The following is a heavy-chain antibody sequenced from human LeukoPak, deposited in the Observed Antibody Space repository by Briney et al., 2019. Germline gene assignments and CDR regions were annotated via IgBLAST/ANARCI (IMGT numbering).Heavy chain of an antibody. CDR1: GYTFTGYY. CDR2: INPNSGGT. J-gene: IGHJ4*02. Sequence: GASVKVSCKASGYTFTGYYMHWVRQAPGQGLEWMGWINPNSGGTNYAQKFQGRVTMTRDTSISTAYMELSRLRSDDTAVYYCARGGGVTMVRGVILYWGQGTLVTVSS. D-gene: IGHD3-10*01. CDR3: ARGGGVTMVRGVILY. V-gene: IGHV1-2*02.